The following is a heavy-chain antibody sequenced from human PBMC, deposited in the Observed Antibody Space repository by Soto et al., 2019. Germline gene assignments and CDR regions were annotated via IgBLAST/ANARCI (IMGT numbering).Heavy chain of an antibody. CDR3: ARLLGYCISTSCYGVDY. CDR1: GFTFSSYA. V-gene: IGHV3-30-3*01. CDR2: ISYDGSNK. J-gene: IGHJ4*02. Sequence: GGSLRLSCAASGFTFSSYAMHWVRQAPGKGLEWVAVISYDGSNKYYADSVKGRFTISRDNSKNTLYLQMNSLRAEDTAVYYCARLLGYCISTSCYGVDYWGQGTLVTVSS. D-gene: IGHD2-2*01.